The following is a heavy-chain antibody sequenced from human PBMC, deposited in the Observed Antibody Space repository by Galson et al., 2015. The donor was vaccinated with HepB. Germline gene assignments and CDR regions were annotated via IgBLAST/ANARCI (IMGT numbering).Heavy chain of an antibody. V-gene: IGHV1-2*06. Sequence: SVKVSCKASGYTFTGYHMHWVRQAPGQGLEWMGRINPNSGGTNYAQKFQGRVTMTRDTSISTAYMELSRLRSDDTAVYYCARASEGIAAAGRFGYWGQGTLVTVSS. D-gene: IGHD6-13*01. CDR2: INPNSGGT. J-gene: IGHJ4*02. CDR3: ARASEGIAAAGRFGY. CDR1: GYTFTGYH.